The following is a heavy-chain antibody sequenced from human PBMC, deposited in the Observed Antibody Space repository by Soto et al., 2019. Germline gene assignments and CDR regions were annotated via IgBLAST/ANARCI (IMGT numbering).Heavy chain of an antibody. V-gene: IGHV1-69*13. D-gene: IGHD3-22*01. CDR1: GGTFSSYA. CDR3: ARAPDHYYDSSTLGY. J-gene: IGHJ4*02. Sequence: ASVKVSCKASGGTFSSYAISWVRQAPGQGLEWMGGIIPIFGTANYAQKFQGRVTITADESTSTAYMELSSLRSEDTAVYYCARAPDHYYDSSTLGYWGQGTLVTVSS. CDR2: IIPIFGTA.